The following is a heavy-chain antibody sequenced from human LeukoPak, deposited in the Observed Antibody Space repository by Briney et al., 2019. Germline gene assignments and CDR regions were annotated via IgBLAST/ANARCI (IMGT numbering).Heavy chain of an antibody. Sequence: PGGSLRLSCAASGFTFSSYAMSWVRQAPGKGLEWVSAISGSGGSTYYADSVKGRFTISRDNAKNSLYLQMNSLRAEDTAVYYCARDHCSGGSCYYPAYYFDYWGQGTLVTVSS. J-gene: IGHJ4*02. CDR3: ARDHCSGGSCYYPAYYFDY. CDR1: GFTFSSYA. D-gene: IGHD2-15*01. CDR2: ISGSGGST. V-gene: IGHV3-23*01.